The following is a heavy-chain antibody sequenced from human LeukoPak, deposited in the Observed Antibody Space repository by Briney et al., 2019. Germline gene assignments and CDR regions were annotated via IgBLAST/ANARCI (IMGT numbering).Heavy chain of an antibody. CDR2: IYSGGST. D-gene: IGHD2/OR15-2a*01. CDR1: GVIVSNTY. CDR3: AKFRSSRSRDALDM. J-gene: IGHJ3*02. V-gene: IGHV3-53*01. Sequence: GGSLRLSCAASGVIVSNTYMTWVRQAPGKGVEWVSVIYSGGSTYYADSVKGRFTISRDNSRNMLYIQMNNLRAEDTAVYYCAKFRSSRSRDALDMWGQGTKVTVSS.